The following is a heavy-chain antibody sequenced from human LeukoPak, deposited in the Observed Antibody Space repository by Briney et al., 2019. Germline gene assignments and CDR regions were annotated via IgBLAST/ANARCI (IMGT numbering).Heavy chain of an antibody. Sequence: GASVTVSCKASGYTFTSYAMHWVRQAPGQRLEWMGWINAGNGNTNYAQKLQGRVTMTTDTSTSTAYLELRSLRSDDTAVYYCARDRAYGYSTVWDFDYWGQGTLVTVSS. CDR2: INAGNGNT. CDR3: ARDRAYGYSTVWDFDY. V-gene: IGHV1-3*01. J-gene: IGHJ4*02. CDR1: GYTFTSYA. D-gene: IGHD6-19*01.